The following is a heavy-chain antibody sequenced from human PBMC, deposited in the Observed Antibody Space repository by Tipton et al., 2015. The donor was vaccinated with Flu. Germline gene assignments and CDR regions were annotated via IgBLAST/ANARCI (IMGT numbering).Heavy chain of an antibody. D-gene: IGHD3-22*01. CDR1: GASLSSSSYC. V-gene: IGHV4-61*09. Sequence: LSLTCTVSGASLSSSSYCWDWIRQPAGKGLEWIGHISTSGRTNYNPSLKSREVTVSLDMSKNQFSLKLSSVNAADTALYYCARSYYYDSSGPPRAFDIWGQGTMVTVSS. CDR3: ARSYYYDSSGPPRAFDI. CDR2: ISTSGRT. J-gene: IGHJ3*02.